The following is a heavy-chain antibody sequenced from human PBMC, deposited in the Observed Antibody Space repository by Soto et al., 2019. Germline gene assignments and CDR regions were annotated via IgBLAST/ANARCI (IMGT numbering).Heavy chain of an antibody. D-gene: IGHD2-2*01. J-gene: IGHJ4*02. V-gene: IGHV3-33*01. CDR2: IWYDGSNK. Sequence: GGSLRLSCAASGFTFSSYGMHWVRQAPGKGLEWVAVIWYDGSNKYYADSMKGRFTISRDNSKNTLYLQMNSLRAEDTAVYYCARGAGIYQLLTYLFDYWGQGTLVTVSS. CDR1: GFTFSSYG. CDR3: ARGAGIYQLLTYLFDY.